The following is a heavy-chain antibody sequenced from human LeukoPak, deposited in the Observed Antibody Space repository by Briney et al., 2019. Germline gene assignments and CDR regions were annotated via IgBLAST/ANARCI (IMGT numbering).Heavy chain of an antibody. Sequence: ASVKVSCKASGYTFTGYYMHWVRQAPGQGLEWMAWINPNSGGTNYAQKFQGRVTMTRDTSISTAYMELSRLRSDDTAVYYCARDWAITMVRGVISNYGMDVWGQGTRVSVSS. CDR2: INPNSGGT. CDR3: ARDWAITMVRGVISNYGMDV. CDR1: GYTFTGYY. D-gene: IGHD3-10*01. J-gene: IGHJ6*02. V-gene: IGHV1-2*02.